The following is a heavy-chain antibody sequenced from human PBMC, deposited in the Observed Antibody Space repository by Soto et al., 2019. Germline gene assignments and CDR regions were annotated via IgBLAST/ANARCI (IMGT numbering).Heavy chain of an antibody. D-gene: IGHD5-12*01. CDR2: IYHSGST. J-gene: IGHJ4*02. CDR1: GGSISSSNW. Sequence: SETLSLTCAVSGGSISSSNWWSWVRQPPGKGLEWIGEIYHSGSTNYNPSLKSRVTISVDKSKNQFSLKLSSVTAADTAVYYWARVNIVATTFDYWGQGTLVTVSS. CDR3: ARVNIVATTFDY. V-gene: IGHV4-4*02.